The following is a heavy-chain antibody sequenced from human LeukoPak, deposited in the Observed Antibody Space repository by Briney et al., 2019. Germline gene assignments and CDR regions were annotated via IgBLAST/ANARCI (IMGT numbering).Heavy chain of an antibody. D-gene: IGHD2-21*02. CDR3: AKWGPHCVGDYCPALDS. V-gene: IGHV3-66*01. CDR2: IYSGGGT. J-gene: IGHJ4*02. CDR1: GFTVANNY. Sequence: GGSLRLSRAASGFTVANNYMSWVRQAPGKGLEWVSVIYSGGGTYYADSVKGRFTISRDNSKNTLYLHMNSLRAEDTAVYYCAKWGPHCVGDYCPALDSWGQGTLVTVSS.